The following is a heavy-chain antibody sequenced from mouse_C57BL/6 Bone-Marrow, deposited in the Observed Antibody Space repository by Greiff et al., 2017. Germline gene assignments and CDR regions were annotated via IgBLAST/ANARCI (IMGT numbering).Heavy chain of an antibody. V-gene: IGHV5-12*01. CDR1: GFTFSDYY. J-gene: IGHJ1*03. Sequence: EVMLVESGGGLVQPGGSLKLSCAASGFTFSDYYMYWVRQTPEKRLEWVAYISNGGGSTYYPDTVKGRFTISRDNAKNTLYLQMSRLKSEDTAMYYCARHLPGYFDVWGTGTTVTVSS. CDR3: ARHLPGYFDV. CDR2: ISNGGGST.